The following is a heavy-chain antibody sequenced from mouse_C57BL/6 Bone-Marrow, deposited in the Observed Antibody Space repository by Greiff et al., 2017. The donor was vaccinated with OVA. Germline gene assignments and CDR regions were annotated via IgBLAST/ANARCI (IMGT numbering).Heavy chain of an antibody. Sequence: QVQLQQPGAELVKPGASVKVSCKASGYTFTSYWMHWVKQRPGQGLEWIGRIHPSDSDTNYNQKFKGKATLTVEKSSITAYMQLSSLTSEDSAVYYCAIRTIRDAWFAYWGQGTLVTVSA. CDR2: IHPSDSDT. D-gene: IGHD2-4*01. J-gene: IGHJ3*01. V-gene: IGHV1-74*01. CDR1: GYTFTSYW. CDR3: AIRTIRDAWFAY.